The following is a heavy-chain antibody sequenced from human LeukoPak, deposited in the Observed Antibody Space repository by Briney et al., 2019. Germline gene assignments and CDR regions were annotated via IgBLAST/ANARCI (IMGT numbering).Heavy chain of an antibody. CDR2: INPNSGGT. J-gene: IGHJ3*02. V-gene: IGHV1-2*02. CDR3: ARVSGTYNWNGDAFDI. CDR1: GYTFTGYY. D-gene: IGHD1-20*01. Sequence: GASVKVSCKASGYTFTGYYMHWVRQAPGQGLEWMGWINPNSGGTNYAQKFQGRVTMTRDTSISTAYVEPSRLRSDDTAMYYCARVSGTYNWNGDAFDIWGQGTMVTVSS.